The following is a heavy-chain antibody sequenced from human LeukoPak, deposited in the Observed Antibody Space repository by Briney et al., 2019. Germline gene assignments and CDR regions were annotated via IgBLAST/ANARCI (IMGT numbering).Heavy chain of an antibody. Sequence: AETLSLTCTVSGGSINYYYWSWVRQPPGKGLEWIEYVYYTGNTNYNPSLKSRVTMSVDTSKNQFSLKLSSVTAADTAIYYCARLGSYFDYWGQGTLVTVSS. CDR3: ARLGSYFDY. V-gene: IGHV4-59*01. CDR1: GGSINYYY. D-gene: IGHD1-26*01. CDR2: VYYTGNT. J-gene: IGHJ4*02.